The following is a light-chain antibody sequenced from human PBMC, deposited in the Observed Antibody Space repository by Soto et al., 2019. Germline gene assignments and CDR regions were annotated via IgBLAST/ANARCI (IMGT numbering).Light chain of an antibody. J-gene: IGKJ1*01. CDR2: RTS. CDR3: QQYDSSPRT. V-gene: IGKV3-20*01. Sequence: EIVLTQSPGTLSLSPGERATLSCRASQSVSSSYLAWYQQKPGQAPRLLIYRTSNRATGIPDRFSGSGSGKDFTITISRLEPEDFAVYWCQQYDSSPRTFGQGTKVEIK. CDR1: QSVSSSY.